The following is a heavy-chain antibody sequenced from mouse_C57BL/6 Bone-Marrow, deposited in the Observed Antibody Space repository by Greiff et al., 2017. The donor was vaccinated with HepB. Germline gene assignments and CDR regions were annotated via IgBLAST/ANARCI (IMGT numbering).Heavy chain of an antibody. Sequence: QVQLQQPGAELVKPGASVKLSCKASGYTFTSYWMHWVKQRPGQGLEWIGMIHPNSGSTNYNEKFKSKATLTVDKSSSTAYMKLSSLTAEDSAVYYCARGDYGSSSLGYWGQGTTLTVSS. D-gene: IGHD1-1*01. V-gene: IGHV1-64*01. CDR1: GYTFTSYW. CDR3: ARGDYGSSSLGY. CDR2: IHPNSGST. J-gene: IGHJ2*01.